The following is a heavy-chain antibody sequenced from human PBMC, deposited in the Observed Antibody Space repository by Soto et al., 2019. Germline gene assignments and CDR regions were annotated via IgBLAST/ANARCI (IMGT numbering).Heavy chain of an antibody. CDR1: GFTFSSYS. V-gene: IGHV3-21*01. CDR3: ARDPYGDYVPFDY. J-gene: IGHJ4*02. Sequence: VQLVESGGGLVKPGGSLRLSCAASGFTFSSYSMNWVRQAPGKGLEWVSSISSSSSYIYYADSVKGRFTISRDNAKNSLYLQMNSLRAEDTAVYYCARDPYGDYVPFDYWGQGTLVTVSS. CDR2: ISSSSSYI. D-gene: IGHD4-17*01.